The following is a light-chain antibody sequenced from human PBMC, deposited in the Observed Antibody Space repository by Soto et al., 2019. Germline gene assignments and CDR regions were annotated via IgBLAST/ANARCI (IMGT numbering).Light chain of an antibody. J-gene: IGKJ1*01. V-gene: IGKV1-12*01. CDR2: AAS. Sequence: DIQMTQSPSSVSASVGDRVTITCRASQGISTWLAWYQQKPGQAPKLLIYAASNLQSGVPSRFSGRGSGTDFTLTVDSLQPEDFATYYCQQGYSNPWTFGQGTKVDIK. CDR1: QGISTW. CDR3: QQGYSNPWT.